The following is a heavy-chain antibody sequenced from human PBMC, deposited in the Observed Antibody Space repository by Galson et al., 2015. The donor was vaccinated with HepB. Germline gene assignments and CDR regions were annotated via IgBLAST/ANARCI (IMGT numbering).Heavy chain of an antibody. CDR1: GFKFRSHG. CDR3: ARDISRPSGTFDY. CDR2: IWYDGSDK. Sequence: SLRLSCAASGFKFRSHGMHWVRQAPGKGLEWLAVIWYDGSDKYYADSVKGRFTVSRDNSKNTLYLQMNSLTAEDTAVYYCARDISRPSGTFDYWGQGTLVTVAS. V-gene: IGHV3-33*01. D-gene: IGHD3/OR15-3a*01. J-gene: IGHJ4*02.